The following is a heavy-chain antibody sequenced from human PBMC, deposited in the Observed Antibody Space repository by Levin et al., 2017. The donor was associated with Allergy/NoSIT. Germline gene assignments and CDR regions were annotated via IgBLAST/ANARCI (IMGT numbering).Heavy chain of an antibody. CDR3: ARASSWNEPFDY. Sequence: GESLKISCAASGFTVSNNYMSWVRQAPGKGLEWVSVIYSGGSTYNADSVKGRFTISRDNSKNTLYLQMNSLRAEDTAVYYCARASSWNEPFDYWGQGTLVTVSS. D-gene: IGHD6-13*01. J-gene: IGHJ4*02. CDR2: IYSGGST. CDR1: GFTVSNNY. V-gene: IGHV3-53*01.